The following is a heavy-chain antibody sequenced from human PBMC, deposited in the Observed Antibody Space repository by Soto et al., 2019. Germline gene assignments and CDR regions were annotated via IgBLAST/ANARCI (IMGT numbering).Heavy chain of an antibody. V-gene: IGHV4-59*01. J-gene: IGHJ4*02. CDR3: AAGEASSRNLAPYYLDF. CDR1: GGSMRNYF. Sequence: SETLSLTCTVSGGSMRNYFWTWIRQPPGKGLEWIGYIHYSGTTSFFPSYNPSLRSRVTISEDTSKNQFSLKLLSVTTADTAVYFCAAGEASSRNLAPYYLDFWGPGTLVTVSS. D-gene: IGHD6-13*01. CDR2: IHYSGTT.